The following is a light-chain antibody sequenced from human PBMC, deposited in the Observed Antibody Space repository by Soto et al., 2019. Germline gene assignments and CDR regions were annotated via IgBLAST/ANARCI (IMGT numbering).Light chain of an antibody. J-gene: IGLJ1*01. CDR3: SSYTSSSTPFL. Sequence: QSALTQPASVSGSPGQSITISCTGTSSDVGGYNYVSWYQQHPGKAPKLRSYDVSNRPSGVSNRVSGSKSGNTASLTISGLQAEDEADYFCSSYTSSSTPFLFGTGTKLTVL. CDR2: DVS. CDR1: SSDVGGYNY. V-gene: IGLV2-14*01.